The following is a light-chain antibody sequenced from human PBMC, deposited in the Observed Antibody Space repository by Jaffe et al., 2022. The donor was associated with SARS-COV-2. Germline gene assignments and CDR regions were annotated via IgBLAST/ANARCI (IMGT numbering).Light chain of an antibody. CDR1: SSNIANTF. CDR3: GTWDSSLSADV. Sequence: QSVLTQPPSVSAAPGQKVTISCSGGSSNIANTFVSWYQQLPGTAPKLLIYENDKRPSGIPDRFSGSKSGTSATLGITGLQTGDEADYFCGTWDSSLSADVFGGGTKLTVL. J-gene: IGLJ3*02. V-gene: IGLV1-51*02. CDR2: END.